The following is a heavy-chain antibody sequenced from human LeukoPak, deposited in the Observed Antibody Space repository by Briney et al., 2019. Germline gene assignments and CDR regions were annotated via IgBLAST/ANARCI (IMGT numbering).Heavy chain of an antibody. CDR2: IYYSGST. V-gene: IGHV4-59*02. D-gene: IGHD1-26*01. Sequence: SETLSLTCTVSGGSVSGYYWTWIRQPPGKGPEWIGYIYYSGSTNYNPSLKSRVTISVDTSKNQFSLNLSSVTAADTAVYHCAKGGPTGSNYFDFWGQGTLVTVSS. J-gene: IGHJ4*02. CDR1: GGSVSGYY. CDR3: AKGGPTGSNYFDF.